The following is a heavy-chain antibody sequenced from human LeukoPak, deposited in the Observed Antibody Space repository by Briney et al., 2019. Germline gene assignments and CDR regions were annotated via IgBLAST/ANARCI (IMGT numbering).Heavy chain of an antibody. CDR1: GFTFSSYA. CDR2: ISSNGGST. J-gene: IGHJ2*01. Sequence: GGSLRLSCAASGFTFSSYAMHWVRQAPGQGLEYVSAISSNGGSTYYANSVKGRFTISRDNSKNTLYLQMGSLRIQDMAVYYCASSPPTGTTWYFDLWGRGTLVTVSS. V-gene: IGHV3-64*01. D-gene: IGHD1-7*01. CDR3: ASSPPTGTTWYFDL.